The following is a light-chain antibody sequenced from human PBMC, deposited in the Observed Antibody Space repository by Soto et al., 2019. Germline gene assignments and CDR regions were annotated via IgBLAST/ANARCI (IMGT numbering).Light chain of an antibody. CDR1: ISNIGGYNV. J-gene: IGLJ1*01. CDR3: RSYVGATTSV. V-gene: IGLV2-23*01. Sequence: QSPLNQPASVSGSRGQSITISCSGTISNIGGYNVVSRYQQHPGKAPKVIIYEAIKRPSGVSNRFSGSISGTTASLTISGLQADDEADYYCRSYVGATTSVFGSGTKVTVL. CDR2: EAI.